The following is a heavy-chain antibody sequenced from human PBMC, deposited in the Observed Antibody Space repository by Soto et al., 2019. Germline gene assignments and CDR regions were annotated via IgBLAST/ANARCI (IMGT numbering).Heavy chain of an antibody. D-gene: IGHD7-27*01. CDR3: AKDLGAVTGIFDL. CDR2: INDRGDSR. J-gene: IGHJ2*01. V-gene: IGHV3-23*01. CDR1: EFTFKKYA. Sequence: EVQLLESGGGLVQPGGSLRLSCAASEFTFKKYAMNWVRQAPGKGLEWVSVINDRGDSRYYADSVKGRFTISRDNSKNTLYLQMNSLRVEDTVLYYCAKDLGAVTGIFDLWGRGTLVTVSS.